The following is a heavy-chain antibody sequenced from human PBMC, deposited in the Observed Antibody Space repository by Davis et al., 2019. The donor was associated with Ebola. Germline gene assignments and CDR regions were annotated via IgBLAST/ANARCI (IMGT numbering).Heavy chain of an antibody. CDR2: INPDSGDT. CDR3: ASSTGYRISRGAYDI. J-gene: IGHJ3*02. D-gene: IGHD5-12*01. Sequence: ASVKVSCKASGYTFTAYYLHWVRQAPGQGLEWMGWINPDSGDTNYAQKFQGRVTMTRDTSIRTAYVEVSSLKSDDTAVYYCASSTGYRISRGAYDIWGQGTMLTVSS. V-gene: IGHV1-2*02. CDR1: GYTFTAYY.